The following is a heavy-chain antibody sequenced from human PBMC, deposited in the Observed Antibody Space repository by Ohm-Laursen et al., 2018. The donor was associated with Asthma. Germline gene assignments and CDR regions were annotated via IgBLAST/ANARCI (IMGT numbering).Heavy chain of an antibody. D-gene: IGHD3-22*01. CDR3: ARVRKPTYYYDSSGYLDY. J-gene: IGHJ4*02. V-gene: IGHV4-59*12. Sequence: SETLSLTCTVSGGSISSYYWSWIRQPPGKGLEWIGYIYYSGSTNYNPSLKSRVTISVDTSKNQFSLKLSSVTAADTAVYYCARVRKPTYYYDSSGYLDYWGQGTLVTVSS. CDR1: GGSISSYY. CDR2: IYYSGST.